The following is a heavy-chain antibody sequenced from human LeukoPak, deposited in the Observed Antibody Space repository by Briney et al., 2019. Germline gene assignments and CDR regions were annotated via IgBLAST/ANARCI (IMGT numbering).Heavy chain of an antibody. D-gene: IGHD3-22*01. Sequence: GGPLRLSCAASGFTFSNAWMNWVRQAPGKGLEWVGPIKSNSAGGTTDYAAPVKGRFTISRDDSKNTLFLQMNSLKTEDTAVYYCTTDRGLYDSSGYYYFATDIWGQGTMVTVSS. CDR1: GFTFSNAW. CDR2: IKSNSAGGTT. J-gene: IGHJ3*02. CDR3: TTDRGLYDSSGYYYFATDI. V-gene: IGHV3-15*01.